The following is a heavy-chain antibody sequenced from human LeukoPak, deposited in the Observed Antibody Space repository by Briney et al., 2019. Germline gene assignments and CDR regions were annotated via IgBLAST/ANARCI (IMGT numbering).Heavy chain of an antibody. CDR3: ARAGEQHLVPHWFDP. CDR2: ISYDGSNK. V-gene: IGHV3-30*04. Sequence: TGGSLRLSCAASGFTFSSYAMHWVRQAPGKGLEWVAVISYDGSNKYYADSVKGRFTISRDNSKNTLYLQMNSLRAEDTAVYYCARAGEQHLVPHWFDPWGQGTLVTVSS. D-gene: IGHD6-13*01. J-gene: IGHJ5*02. CDR1: GFTFSSYA.